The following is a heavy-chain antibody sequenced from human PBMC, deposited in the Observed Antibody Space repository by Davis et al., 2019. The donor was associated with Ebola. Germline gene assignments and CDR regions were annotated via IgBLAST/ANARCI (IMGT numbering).Heavy chain of an antibody. J-gene: IGHJ6*02. V-gene: IGHV5-51*01. D-gene: IGHD2-15*01. CDR3: ARPGGFHYYYGMDV. CDR1: GYSFTRYW. Sequence: PGGSLRLSCKGSGYSFTRYWIAWVRQMPGKGLEWMGVIYPGDSDTRYSPSSQGQVTISADKSITTAYLQWSSLKASDTAIYYCARPGGFHYYYGMDVWGQGTTVTVSS. CDR2: IYPGDSDT.